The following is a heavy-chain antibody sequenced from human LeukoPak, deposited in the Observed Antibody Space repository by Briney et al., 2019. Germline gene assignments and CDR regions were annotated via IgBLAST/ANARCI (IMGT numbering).Heavy chain of an antibody. J-gene: IGHJ3*02. CDR3: ASDGSMVRGVMDDAFDI. D-gene: IGHD3-10*01. CDR1: GVSFSGYY. CDR2: ITHRGST. Sequence: PAETLSLTCAVYGVSFSGYYWRWIRQPPGKGLEWMGEITHRGSTHYNASLKRRVTISLATSKNQFTLKLSSVTAADTAVYYCASDGSMVRGVMDDAFDIWGQGTMVTVSS. V-gene: IGHV4-34*01.